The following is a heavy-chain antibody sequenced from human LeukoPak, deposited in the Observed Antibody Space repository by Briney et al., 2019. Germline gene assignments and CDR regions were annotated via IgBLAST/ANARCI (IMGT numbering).Heavy chain of an antibody. CDR2: ISGSGGTT. CDR3: AKTFSCSSTSCSDY. J-gene: IGHJ4*02. D-gene: IGHD2-2*01. Sequence: GGSLRLSCAASGFTFSNYAMSWVRQAPGKGLEWVSVISGSGGTTYYADSVKGRFTISRDNSKNALYLQMNSLRAEDTAVYYCAKTFSCSSTSCSDYWGQGTLVTVSS. V-gene: IGHV3-23*01. CDR1: GFTFSNYA.